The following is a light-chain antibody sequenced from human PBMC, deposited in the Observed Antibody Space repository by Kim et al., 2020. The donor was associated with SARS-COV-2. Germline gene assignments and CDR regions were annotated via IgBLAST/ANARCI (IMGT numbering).Light chain of an antibody. CDR3: QKYNSAPRT. Sequence: AAVGDRVTITGRASQGISNYVAWYQQKPGKVPKLLIYAASTLQSGVPSRFSGSGSGTDFTLTISSLQPEDVATYYCQKYNSAPRTFGQGTKVDIK. CDR2: AAS. V-gene: IGKV1-27*01. CDR1: QGISNY. J-gene: IGKJ1*01.